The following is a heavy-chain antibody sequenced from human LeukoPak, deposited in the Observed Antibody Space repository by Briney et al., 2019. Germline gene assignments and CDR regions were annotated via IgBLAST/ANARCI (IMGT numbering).Heavy chain of an antibody. J-gene: IGHJ4*02. V-gene: IGHV3-21*06. Sequence: GGSLRLSCAASGLTFSSYWMHWVRLSPGKGLEWVSSITGSGPYMLYADSVKHRFTISRDNTKNLLYLEMNSLRAEDTAMYFCVRDVGAVRGEVYFDYWGQGTLVTVSS. D-gene: IGHD3-10*01. CDR3: VRDVGAVRGEVYFDY. CDR2: ITGSGPYM. CDR1: GLTFSSYW.